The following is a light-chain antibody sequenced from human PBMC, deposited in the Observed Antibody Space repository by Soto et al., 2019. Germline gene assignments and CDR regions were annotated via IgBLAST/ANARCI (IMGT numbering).Light chain of an antibody. Sequence: EIVLTQSPATLSLSPGERATLSCRASQSVGSYFAWYQQKPGQAPRLLIYDASNRATGIPARFSGSGSGTDFTLTISSLEHDDFAVYYCQHRGNWPVTFGQGTKVDIK. CDR2: DAS. J-gene: IGKJ1*01. CDR3: QHRGNWPVT. CDR1: QSVGSY. V-gene: IGKV3-11*01.